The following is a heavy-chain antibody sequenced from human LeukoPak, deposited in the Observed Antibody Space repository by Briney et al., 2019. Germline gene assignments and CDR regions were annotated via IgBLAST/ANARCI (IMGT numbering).Heavy chain of an antibody. V-gene: IGHV1-8*03. CDR3: AREGYSYGPPRAFDI. CDR1: GYTFTSYD. CDR2: MNPNSGNT. J-gene: IGHJ3*02. Sequence: ASVKVSCKASGYTFTSYDINWVRQATGQGLEWMGWMNPNSGNTGYAQKFQGRVTITRNTSISTAYMELSSLRSEDAAVYYCAREGYSYGPPRAFDIWGQGTMVTVSS. D-gene: IGHD5-18*01.